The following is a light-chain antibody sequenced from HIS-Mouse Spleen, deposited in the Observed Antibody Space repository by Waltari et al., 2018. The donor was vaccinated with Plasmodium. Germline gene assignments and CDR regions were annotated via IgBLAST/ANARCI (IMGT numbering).Light chain of an antibody. CDR2: DAS. CDR3: QQYDNLPPLFT. CDR1: QDISNY. V-gene: IGKV1-33*01. Sequence: DIQMTQSPSSLSASVGDRVTITCQASQDISNYLNWYQQKPGKAPKLLFYDASNLETGVPSRFSGSGSGTDFTFTISSLQPEDIATYYCQQYDNLPPLFTFGPGTKVDIK. J-gene: IGKJ3*01.